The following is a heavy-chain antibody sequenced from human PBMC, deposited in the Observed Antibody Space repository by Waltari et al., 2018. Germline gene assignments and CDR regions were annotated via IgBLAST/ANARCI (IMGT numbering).Heavy chain of an antibody. CDR2: IIPILGIA. J-gene: IGHJ6*03. V-gene: IGHV1-69*10. CDR3: ASNSQGIAAAGEYYYYYMDV. Sequence: QVQLVQSGAEVKKPGSSVKVSCKASGGTFSSYAISWVRQAPGQGLEWMGGIIPILGIANYAQKFQGRVTITADKSTSTAYMELSSLRSEDTAVYYCASNSQGIAAAGEYYYYYMDVWGKGTTVTVSS. D-gene: IGHD6-13*01. CDR1: GGTFSSYA.